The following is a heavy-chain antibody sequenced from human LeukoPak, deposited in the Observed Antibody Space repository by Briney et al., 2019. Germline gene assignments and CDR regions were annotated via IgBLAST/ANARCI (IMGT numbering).Heavy chain of an antibody. CDR1: GGTFSSYT. J-gene: IGHJ3*02. V-gene: IGHV1-69*02. CDR3: ARADLGYCSSTSCYIGDAFGI. CDR2: IIPILGIA. D-gene: IGHD2-2*02. Sequence: GASVKVSCKASGGTFSSYTISWVRQAPGQGLEWIGRIIPILGIANYAQKFQGRVTITADKSTSTAYMELSSLRSEDTAVYYCARADLGYCSSTSCYIGDAFGIWGQGTMVTVSS.